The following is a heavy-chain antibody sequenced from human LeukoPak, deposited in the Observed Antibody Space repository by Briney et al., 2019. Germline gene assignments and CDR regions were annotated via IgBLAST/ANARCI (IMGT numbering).Heavy chain of an antibody. D-gene: IGHD6-13*01. CDR1: GGSISSYY. CDR3: ARHPRIAAASDAFDI. CDR2: IYYSGST. Sequence: SETLSLTCTVSGGSISSYYWSWIRQPPGKGLEWIGYIYYSGSTNYNPSLKSRVTISVDTSKNQFSLKLSSVTAADTAVYYCARHPRIAAASDAFDIWGQGTMVTVSS. J-gene: IGHJ3*02. V-gene: IGHV4-59*08.